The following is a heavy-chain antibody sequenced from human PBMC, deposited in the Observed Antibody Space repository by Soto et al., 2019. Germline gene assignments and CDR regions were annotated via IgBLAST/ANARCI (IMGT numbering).Heavy chain of an antibody. Sequence: QVQLVQSGAEVKKPGASVKVSCKASGYTFSNDDINWVRQATGQGLEWMGWMKPNSGNIAYAQKFQGRVTMTRNTSIRTAYMELSSLRSEDSAVYYCARGLMVYGIPNSYYYMDVWGKGTTVTVSS. CDR2: MKPNSGNI. CDR1: GYTFSNDD. D-gene: IGHD2-8*01. V-gene: IGHV1-8*01. J-gene: IGHJ6*03. CDR3: ARGLMVYGIPNSYYYMDV.